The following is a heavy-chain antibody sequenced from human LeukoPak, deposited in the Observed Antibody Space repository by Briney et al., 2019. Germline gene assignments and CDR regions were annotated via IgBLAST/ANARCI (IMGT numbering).Heavy chain of an antibody. CDR3: ARDVRGRTPLKLGMKWFDP. D-gene: IGHD7-27*01. CDR1: EFTFSSYS. J-gene: IGHJ5*02. Sequence: SGGSLRLSCAASEFTFSSYSMNWVRQAPGKGLEWLAYISNSGDTRKYADSVTGRFTISRDNAKNSVFLQMNSLRAEDSGVYYCARDVRGRTPLKLGMKWFDPWGQGTRVTVSS. CDR2: ISNSGDTR. V-gene: IGHV3-48*04.